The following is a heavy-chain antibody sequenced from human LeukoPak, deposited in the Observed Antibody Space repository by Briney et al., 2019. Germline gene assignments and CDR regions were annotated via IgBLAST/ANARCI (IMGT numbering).Heavy chain of an antibody. V-gene: IGHV1-69*06. J-gene: IGHJ4*02. CDR2: IIPIFGTA. D-gene: IGHD4-11*01. CDR3: ARGGRLQNFDY. Sequence: SVKVSCKASGGTFSSYTISWVRQAPGQGLEWMGGIIPIFGTANYAQKFQGRVTITADKSTSTAYMELSSLRSEDTAVYYCARGGRLQNFDYWGQGTLVTVSS. CDR1: GGTFSSYT.